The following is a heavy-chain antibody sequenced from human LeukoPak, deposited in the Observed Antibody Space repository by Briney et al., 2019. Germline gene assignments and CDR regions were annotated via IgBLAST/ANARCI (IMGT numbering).Heavy chain of an antibody. D-gene: IGHD2-2*01. CDR1: GYTFTGYY. CDR2: INPNSGGT. CDR3: ARDSYCSSTSCYLNWFDP. J-gene: IGHJ5*02. V-gene: IGHV1-2*02. Sequence: ASVKVSCKASGYTFTGYYMHWVRQAPGQGLEWMGWINPNSGGTNYAQKFQGRVTMTRDTSISTAYMELSRLRPDDTAVYYCARDSYCSSTSCYLNWFDPWGQGTLVTVSS.